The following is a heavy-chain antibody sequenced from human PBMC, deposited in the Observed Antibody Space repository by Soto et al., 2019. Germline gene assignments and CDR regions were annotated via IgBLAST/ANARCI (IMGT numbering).Heavy chain of an antibody. Sequence: GGSLRLSCAASGFTFSSYAMSWVRQAPGKGLEWVSAISGSGGSTYYADSVKGRFTISRDNSKKTLYLQMNSLRAEDTAVYYCATQGYCSGGRCYPGYFDYLGQGTLVTVSS. CDR3: ATQGYCSGGRCYPGYFDY. CDR2: ISGSGGST. V-gene: IGHV3-23*01. CDR1: GFTFSSYA. J-gene: IGHJ4*02. D-gene: IGHD2-15*01.